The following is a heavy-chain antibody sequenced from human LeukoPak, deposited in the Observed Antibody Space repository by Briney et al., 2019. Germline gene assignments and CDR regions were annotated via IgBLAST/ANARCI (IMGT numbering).Heavy chain of an antibody. CDR2: ISWNSGSI. D-gene: IGHD6-19*01. J-gene: IGHJ5*02. CDR1: GFTFDDYA. Sequence: PGRSLRLSCAASGFTFDDYAMHWVRQAPGKGLEWVSGISWNSGSIGYADSVKGRFTISRDNAKSSLYLQMNSLRAEDTALYYCAKDHASGWYSRRYNWFDPWGQGTLVTVSS. CDR3: AKDHASGWYSRRYNWFDP. V-gene: IGHV3-9*01.